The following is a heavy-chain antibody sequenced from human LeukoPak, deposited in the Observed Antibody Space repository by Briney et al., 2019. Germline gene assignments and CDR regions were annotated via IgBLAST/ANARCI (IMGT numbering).Heavy chain of an antibody. CDR1: GGSISSYF. V-gene: IGHV4-59*01. Sequence: PSETLSLTCTVSGGSISSYFWSWIRQPPGKGLEWIGFITYSGSTDHNPSLKSRVTISVDASKNQFSLKLTSVTAADTAVYYCVRHTTSGWYQVVYWVQGTLVTVSS. D-gene: IGHD6-19*01. CDR3: VRHTTSGWYQVVY. J-gene: IGHJ4*02. CDR2: ITYSGST.